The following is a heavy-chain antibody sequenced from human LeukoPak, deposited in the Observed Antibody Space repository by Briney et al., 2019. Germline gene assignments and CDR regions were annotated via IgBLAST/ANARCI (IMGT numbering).Heavy chain of an antibody. J-gene: IGHJ4*02. CDR1: GGSISSGDYY. CDR2: IYYSGST. D-gene: IGHD6-13*01. V-gene: IGHV4-30-4*01. CDR3: ARRIAAAGTPLDY. Sequence: SETLSLTCTVSGGSISSGDYYWSWIRQPPGKGLEWIGYIYYSGSTYYSPSLKSRVTISVDASKNQISLKLSSVTAADTAVYYCARRIAAAGTPLDYWGQGTLVTVSS.